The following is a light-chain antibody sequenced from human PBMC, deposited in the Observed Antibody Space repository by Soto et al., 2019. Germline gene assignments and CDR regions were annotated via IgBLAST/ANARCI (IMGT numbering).Light chain of an antibody. CDR3: AAWDDSLSAVV. V-gene: IGLV1-47*01. J-gene: IGLJ2*01. CDR2: RNN. Sequence: QSVLTQPPSASGTPGQRVTNSCSGSSSNIGSNYVYWYQQLPGTAPKLLIYRNNQRPSGVPDRFSGSKSGTSASLAISGLRSEDEADYYCAAWDDSLSAVVFGGGTKLTVL. CDR1: SSNIGSNY.